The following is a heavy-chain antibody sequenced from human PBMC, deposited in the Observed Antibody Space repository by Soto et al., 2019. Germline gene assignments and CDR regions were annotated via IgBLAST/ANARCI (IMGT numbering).Heavy chain of an antibody. CDR2: IKRDGSEK. D-gene: IGHD2-15*01. V-gene: IGHV3-7*01. CDR3: AREYCSGGSCYGAFDI. CDR1: GFTFSSYW. J-gene: IGHJ3*02. Sequence: EVQLVESGGGLVQPGGSLRLSCAASGFTFSSYWMSWVRQAPGKGLEWVANIKRDGSEKYYVDSVKGRFTISRDNAKNSLYLQMNSLRAEDTAVYYCAREYCSGGSCYGAFDIWGQGTMVTVSS.